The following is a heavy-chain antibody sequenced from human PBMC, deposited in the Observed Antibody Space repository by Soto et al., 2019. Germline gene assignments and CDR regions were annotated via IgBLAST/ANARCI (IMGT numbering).Heavy chain of an antibody. V-gene: IGHV5-51*01. CDR1: GYNFTNYW. CDR3: ARRYSTSPDY. Sequence: LGESLKISCKGSGYNFTNYWVGGVRQLPGKGLEWMGIIYPDDSDTRYSPSFQGQVIISADKSINTAYLQWSSLKATDSGMYYCARRYSTSPDYWGQGTQVTVSS. CDR2: IYPDDSDT. J-gene: IGHJ4*02. D-gene: IGHD2-15*01.